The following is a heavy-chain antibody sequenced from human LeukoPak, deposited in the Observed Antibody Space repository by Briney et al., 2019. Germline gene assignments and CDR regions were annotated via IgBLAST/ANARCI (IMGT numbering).Heavy chain of an antibody. CDR2: INHSGST. J-gene: IGHJ4*02. V-gene: IGHV4-34*01. Sequence: PSETLSLTCAVYGGSFSGYYWSWIRQPPGKGLEWIGEINHSGSTNYNPSLKSRVTISVDTSKNQFSLKLSSVTAADTAVYYCARVGSWRTPTGYWGQGTLVTVSS. CDR1: GGSFSGYY. D-gene: IGHD6-13*01. CDR3: ARVGSWRTPTGY.